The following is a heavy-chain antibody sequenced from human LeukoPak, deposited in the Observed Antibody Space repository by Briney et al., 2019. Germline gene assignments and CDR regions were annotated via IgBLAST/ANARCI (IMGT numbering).Heavy chain of an antibody. D-gene: IGHD2-2*01. CDR1: GFTYSSYG. Sequence: PGGSLRLSCAASGFTYSSYGMHWFRQAPGKGLEWVAFIRYDGSNKYYADSVKGRFTISRDNSKNTLYLQMNSLRAEDTAVYYCAKDHLKRSSTSCGWFDPWGQGTLVTVSS. CDR3: AKDHLKRSSTSCGWFDP. J-gene: IGHJ5*02. V-gene: IGHV3-30*02. CDR2: IRYDGSNK.